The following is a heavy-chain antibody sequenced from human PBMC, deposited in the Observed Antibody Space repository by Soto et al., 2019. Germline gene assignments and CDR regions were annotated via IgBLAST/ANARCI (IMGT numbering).Heavy chain of an antibody. Sequence: QVQLVESGGGVVQPGRSLRLSCAASGFTFSSYGMHWVRQAPGKGLEWVAVIWYDESNKYYADSVKGRFTISRDNSKNTLYLQMNSLRAEDTAVYYCAKGGYSSSWYQLDYWGQGTLVTVSS. J-gene: IGHJ4*02. V-gene: IGHV3-33*06. CDR3: AKGGYSSSWYQLDY. CDR2: IWYDESNK. CDR1: GFTFSSYG. D-gene: IGHD6-13*01.